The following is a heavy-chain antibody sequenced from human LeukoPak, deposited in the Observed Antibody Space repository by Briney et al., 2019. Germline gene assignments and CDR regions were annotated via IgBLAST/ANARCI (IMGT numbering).Heavy chain of an antibody. Sequence: GGSLRLSCAASRFTFSSYSMNWVRQAPGKGLEWVSSISSSGSYIYYADSVKGRFTISRDNAKNSLYLQMNSLRAEDTALYYCAKGDYGDYARARGDYWGQGALVTVSS. CDR3: AKGDYGDYARARGDY. CDR1: RFTFSSYS. D-gene: IGHD4-17*01. V-gene: IGHV3-21*04. CDR2: ISSSGSYI. J-gene: IGHJ4*02.